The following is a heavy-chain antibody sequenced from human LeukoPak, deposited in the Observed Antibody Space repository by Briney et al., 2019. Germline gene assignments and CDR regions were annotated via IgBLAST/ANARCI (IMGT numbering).Heavy chain of an antibody. D-gene: IGHD2-15*01. J-gene: IGHJ4*02. V-gene: IGHV3-43D*03. CDR1: GFTFSSYA. CDR2: ITWDGGNT. CDR3: AKQVCSGGSCYAYYFDY. Sequence: GGSLRLSCAASGFTFSSYAMSWVRQAPGKGLEWVSLITWDGGNTYYADSVKGRFTISRDNSKNSLYLQMNSLRAEDTALYYCAKQVCSGGSCYAYYFDYWGQGTLVTVSS.